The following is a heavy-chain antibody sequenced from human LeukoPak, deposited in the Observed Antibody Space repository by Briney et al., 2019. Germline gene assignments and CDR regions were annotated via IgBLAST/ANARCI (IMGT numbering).Heavy chain of an antibody. V-gene: IGHV3-30-3*01. CDR2: ISYDGSNK. J-gene: IGHJ6*02. CDR1: GGTFSSYA. CDR3: ARRAARFDWGVSYYYGMDV. Sequence: SCKASGGTFSSYAMHWVRQAPGKGLEWVAVISYDGSNKYYADSVKGRFTISRDNSKNTLYLQMNSLRAEDTAVYYCARRAARFDWGVSYYYGMDVWGQGTTVTVSS. D-gene: IGHD6-6*01.